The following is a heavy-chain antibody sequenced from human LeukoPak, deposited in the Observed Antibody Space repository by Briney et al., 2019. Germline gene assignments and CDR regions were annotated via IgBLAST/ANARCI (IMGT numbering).Heavy chain of an antibody. J-gene: IGHJ3*01. CDR1: GFNFDDYG. CDR2: INWDGGRI. D-gene: IGHD3-10*01. CDR3: ARASYASGTFYSGAFDL. V-gene: IGHV3-20*01. Sequence: GGSLRLSCTTSGFNFDDYGMTWVRQAPGKGLEWVSGINWDGGRIGYAASVRGRFTISIDNAKNSLYLQMNSLRAEDTAYYHCARASYASGTFYSGAFDLWGQGTMVAVSS.